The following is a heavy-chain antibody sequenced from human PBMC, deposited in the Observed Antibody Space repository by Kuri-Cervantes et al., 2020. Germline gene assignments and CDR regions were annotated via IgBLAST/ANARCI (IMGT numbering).Heavy chain of an antibody. CDR3: ARLLKGYYYFDY. Sequence: SETLSLTCTVSGGSISSSSYYWGWIRQPPGKGLEWIGSIYYSGSTYYNPSPKSRVTISVDTSKNQFSLKLSSVTAADTAVYYCARLLKGYYYFDYWGQGTLVTVSS. V-gene: IGHV4-39*01. CDR2: IYYSGST. CDR1: GGSISSSSYY. D-gene: IGHD2-15*01. J-gene: IGHJ4*02.